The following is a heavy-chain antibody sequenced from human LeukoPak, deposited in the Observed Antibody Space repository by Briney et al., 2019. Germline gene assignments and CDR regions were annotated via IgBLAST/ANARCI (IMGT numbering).Heavy chain of an antibody. CDR1: GGSFSGCY. V-gene: IGHV4-34*01. Sequence: SETLSLTCAVYGGSFSGCYWSWIRQPPAKGREWIGEINHSESTNYNPSLKSRVTISVDTSKNQFSLKLTSVTAADTPVYYCARYDGGKSPFDYWGQGTLVTVSS. CDR3: ARYDGGKSPFDY. D-gene: IGHD4-23*01. J-gene: IGHJ4*02. CDR2: INHSEST.